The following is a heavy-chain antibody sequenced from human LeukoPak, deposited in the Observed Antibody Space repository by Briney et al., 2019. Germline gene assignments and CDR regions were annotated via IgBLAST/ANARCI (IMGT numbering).Heavy chain of an antibody. V-gene: IGHV4-61*01. CDR3: ARGLLRGYSYGYDY. CDR2: IYYSGST. CDR1: GGSVSSGSYY. Sequence: SETLSLTCTVSGGSVSSGSYYWSWIRQPPGKGLEWIGYIYYSGSTNYNPSLKSRVTISVDTSKNQFSLKLSSVTAADTAVYYCARGLLRGYSYGYDYWGQGTLVTVPS. D-gene: IGHD5-18*01. J-gene: IGHJ4*02.